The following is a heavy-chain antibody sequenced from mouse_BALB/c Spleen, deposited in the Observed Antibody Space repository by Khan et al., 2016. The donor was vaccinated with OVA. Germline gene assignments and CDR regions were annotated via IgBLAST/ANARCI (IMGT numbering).Heavy chain of an antibody. CDR2: ISYRGGT. V-gene: IGHV3-2*02. J-gene: IGHJ2*01. D-gene: IGHD1-1*01. CDR3: ARGNYYGYYFDY. CDR1: GYSITSGYA. Sequence: EVQVVESGPGLVKPSQSLSLTCTVTGYSITSGYAWNWIRQFPGNKLEWMGYISYRGGTSYNPSLKSRISITRAPSKTQFFMQLNSVTTEDTATHYCARGNYYGYYFDYWGQGTPLTVSA.